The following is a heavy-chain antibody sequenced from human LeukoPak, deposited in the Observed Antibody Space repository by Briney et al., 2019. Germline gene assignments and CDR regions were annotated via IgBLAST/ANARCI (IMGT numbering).Heavy chain of an antibody. D-gene: IGHD3-3*01. Sequence: ASVKVSCKASGYTFTNYGISWVRQAPGQGLEWMGWISAYNGYTDYAQKLQFRVTMTTDTSTSTAYMELRSLRSDDTAVYYCARDLAPRDTDLEWLFLPHFDYWGQGTLVTVTS. CDR1: GYTFTNYG. CDR3: ARDLAPRDTDLEWLFLPHFDY. J-gene: IGHJ4*02. V-gene: IGHV1-18*01. CDR2: ISAYNGYT.